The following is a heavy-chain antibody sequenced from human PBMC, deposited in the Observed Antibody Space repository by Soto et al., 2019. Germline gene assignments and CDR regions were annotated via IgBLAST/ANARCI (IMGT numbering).Heavy chain of an antibody. CDR3: TRCIGSRWSYFFYGMVN. V-gene: IGHV5-51*01. Sequence: GESLKISCKGSGYSFTSYWIGWVRQMPGKGLEWMGIIYPGDSDTRYSPSLQGQVTISADKSISTAYLQWSSLKASDTAMYYCTRCIGSRWSYFFYGMVNWDQETT. CDR2: IYPGDSDT. D-gene: IGHD6-19*01. CDR1: GYSFTSYW. J-gene: IGHJ6*02.